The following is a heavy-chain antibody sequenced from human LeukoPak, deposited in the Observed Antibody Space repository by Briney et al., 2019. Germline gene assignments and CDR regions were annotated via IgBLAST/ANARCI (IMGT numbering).Heavy chain of an antibody. CDR2: ISWNSGSI. V-gene: IGHV3-9*01. J-gene: IGHJ4*02. CDR3: AKAVIAVAGTAHFDY. CDR1: GFTFDDYA. D-gene: IGHD6-19*01. Sequence: GGSLRLSCAASGFTFDDYAMHWVRQAPGKGLEWVSGISWNSGSIGYADSVKGRFTISRDNAENSLYLQMNSLRAEDTALYYCAKAVIAVAGTAHFDYWGKGTLVTVSS.